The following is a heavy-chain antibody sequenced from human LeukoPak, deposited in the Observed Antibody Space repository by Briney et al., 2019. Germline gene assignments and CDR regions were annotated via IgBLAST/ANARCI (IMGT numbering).Heavy chain of an antibody. J-gene: IGHJ4*02. V-gene: IGHV4-39*01. Sequence: NSSETLSLTCTVSGGSISSSSYYWGWIRQPPGKGLEWIGSIYYSGSTYYNPSLKSRVTISVDTSKSQFSLKLSSVTAADTAVYYCARGARYCSGGSCYPVYWGQGTLVTVSS. CDR3: ARGARYCSGGSCYPVY. CDR1: GGSISSSSYY. D-gene: IGHD2-15*01. CDR2: IYYSGST.